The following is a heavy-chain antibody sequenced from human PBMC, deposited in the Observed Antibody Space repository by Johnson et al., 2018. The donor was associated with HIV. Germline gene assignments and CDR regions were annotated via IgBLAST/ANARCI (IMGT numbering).Heavy chain of an antibody. Sequence: VHLVESGGGLIQPGGSLRLSCAASGFTVSSNYMSWVRQAPGKGLEWVSVIYRGGSTYYAYSVKGRFTISRDNSKNTLYLQMNSLRAEDTALYYCARASVSHYYDSSGSLDDAFDIWGQGTMVTVSS. CDR2: IYRGGST. CDR3: ARASVSHYYDSSGSLDDAFDI. V-gene: IGHV3-53*01. CDR1: GFTVSSNY. D-gene: IGHD3-22*01. J-gene: IGHJ3*02.